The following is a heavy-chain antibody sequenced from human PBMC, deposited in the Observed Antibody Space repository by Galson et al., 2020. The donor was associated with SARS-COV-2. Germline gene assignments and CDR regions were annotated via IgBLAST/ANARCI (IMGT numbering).Heavy chain of an antibody. CDR1: GYTFTSYY. J-gene: IGHJ6*02. CDR3: ARDPTGATVTTFDYCYGVDV. D-gene: IGHD4-4*01. V-gene: IGHV1-46*01. CDR2: INPSGGST. Sequence: ASVKVSCKASGYTFTSYYMHWVRQAPGQGLEWMGIINPSGGSTSYAQKFQGRVTMTRDTSTSTVYMELSSLRSEDTAVYYCARDPTGATVTTFDYCYGVDVWGQGTTGTVSS.